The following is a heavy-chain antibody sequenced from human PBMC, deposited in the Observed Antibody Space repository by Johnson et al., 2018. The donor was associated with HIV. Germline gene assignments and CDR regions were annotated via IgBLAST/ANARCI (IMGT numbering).Heavy chain of an antibody. CDR1: GFTVSSNY. D-gene: IGHD1-26*01. Sequence: VRLVESGGGLIQPGGSLRLSCAASGFTVSSNYMSWVRQAPGKGLEWVSVLYSGGSTYYADSVKGRFTISRYNSKNTLYLQMNSLRAEDTAVYYCASSGSYWGLNAFDIWGQGTMVTVSS. J-gene: IGHJ3*02. V-gene: IGHV3-53*01. CDR3: ASSGSYWGLNAFDI. CDR2: LYSGGST.